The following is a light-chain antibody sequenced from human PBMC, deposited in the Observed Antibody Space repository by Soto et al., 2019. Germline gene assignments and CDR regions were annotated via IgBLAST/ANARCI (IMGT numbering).Light chain of an antibody. V-gene: IGLV2-14*01. CDR1: SSDVGGYNY. CDR2: EVS. CDR3: SSYTSSSTLVV. Sequence: QSALTQPASVSGSPGQSITISCTGTSSDVGGYNYVSWYQQHPGKAPKLMIYEVSNRPSGVSNRFSGSKSGNTASLTISGLQDEDEADDSCSSYTSSSTLVVFGGGTKLTVL. J-gene: IGLJ2*01.